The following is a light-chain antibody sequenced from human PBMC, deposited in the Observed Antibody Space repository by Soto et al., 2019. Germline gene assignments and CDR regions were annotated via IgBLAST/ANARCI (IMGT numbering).Light chain of an antibody. V-gene: IGKV1-5*01. J-gene: IGKJ5*01. Sequence: TLSASVGDRVTITCRASQSISSWLAWYQQKPGKAPKLLIYDASSLESGVPSRFSGCGSGTEFTLTISSLQPDDFATYYCQQYNSYSITFGQGTRLEIK. CDR3: QQYNSYSIT. CDR2: DAS. CDR1: QSISSW.